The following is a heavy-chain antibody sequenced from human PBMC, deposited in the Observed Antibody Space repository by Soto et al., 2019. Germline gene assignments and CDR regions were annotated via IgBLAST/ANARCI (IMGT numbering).Heavy chain of an antibody. J-gene: IGHJ4*02. Sequence: SETLSLTCTVSRGSISNYYWSWIRQPPGKGLEWIGYIHYSGNTKYNPSLKSRVTISADTSKNQFSLKLSSVTAADTAVYYCARGHYDFWSGYFATIDYWGQGTLVTVSS. D-gene: IGHD3-3*01. V-gene: IGHV4-59*08. CDR1: RGSISNYY. CDR3: ARGHYDFWSGYFATIDY. CDR2: IHYSGNT.